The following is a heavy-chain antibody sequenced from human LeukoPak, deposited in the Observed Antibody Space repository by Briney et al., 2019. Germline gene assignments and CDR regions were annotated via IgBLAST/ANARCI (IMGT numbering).Heavy chain of an antibody. Sequence: GGSLRLSCAASGFTFSDYYMSWIRQAPGKGLEWVGFIRSKAYGGTTEYAASVKGRFTISRDDSKSIAYLQMNSLKTEDTAVYYCTRVLEWLLIDYWGQGTLVTVSS. CDR1: GFTFSDYY. CDR3: TRVLEWLLIDY. D-gene: IGHD3-3*01. CDR2: IRSKAYGGTT. V-gene: IGHV3-49*03. J-gene: IGHJ4*02.